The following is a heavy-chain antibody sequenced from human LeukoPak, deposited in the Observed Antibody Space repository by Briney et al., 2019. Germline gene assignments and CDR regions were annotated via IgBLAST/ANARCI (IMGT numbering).Heavy chain of an antibody. D-gene: IGHD6-13*01. CDR2: INTDGSST. Sequence: GGSLRLSCAASGFTFSSYWMHWVRQVPGKGLVLVSRINTDGSSTSYADSVKGRFTISRDNAKNTLYLQMNSLRAEDTAVYYCATHLLSSSSYWGQGTLVTVSS. J-gene: IGHJ4*02. CDR1: GFTFSSYW. V-gene: IGHV3-74*01. CDR3: ATHLLSSSSY.